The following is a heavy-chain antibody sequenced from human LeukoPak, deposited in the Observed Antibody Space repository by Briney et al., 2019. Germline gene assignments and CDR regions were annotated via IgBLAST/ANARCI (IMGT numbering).Heavy chain of an antibody. CDR2: VGYFGST. D-gene: IGHD3-22*01. V-gene: IGHV4-61*01. CDR3: AEGGNGYHY. CDR1: GDSVTSDSYF. J-gene: IGHJ4*02. Sequence: SETLSLTCTVSGDSVTSDSYFWTWIRQPPGKGLEWIGHVGYFGSTNYSPSLQSRVSISTDASKNQFSLKLNSVTAADSAIYYCAEGGNGYHYWGQGTLVSVSS.